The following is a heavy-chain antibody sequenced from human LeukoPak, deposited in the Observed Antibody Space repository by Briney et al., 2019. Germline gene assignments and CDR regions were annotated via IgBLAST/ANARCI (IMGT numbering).Heavy chain of an antibody. V-gene: IGHV3-69-1*01. CDR3: ARLAGSRDPWYLDL. CDR2: ISSSSYI. CDR1: GFTFSGAW. J-gene: IGHJ2*01. Sequence: PGGSLRLSCAASGFTFSGAWMSWVRQAPGKGLEWVSSISSSSYIYYADSVKGRFTISRDNAKNSLYLQMNSLRAEDTAVYYCARLAGSRDPWYLDLWGRGTLVTVSS. D-gene: IGHD6-19*01.